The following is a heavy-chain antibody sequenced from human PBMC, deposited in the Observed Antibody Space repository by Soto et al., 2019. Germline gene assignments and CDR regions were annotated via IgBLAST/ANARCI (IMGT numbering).Heavy chain of an antibody. Sequence: SESMSRTCAVYGSSVNSRCWCSWVSQSPGKGLEWIGEIYHSGSTNYNPSLKSRVTISVDKSKNQFSLNLSSVTAADTAVYYCARDQNGSGNYYTRYFDYWGQGTLVTVS. CDR2: IYHSGST. D-gene: IGHD3-10*01. J-gene: IGHJ4*02. CDR1: GSSVNSRCW. CDR3: ARDQNGSGNYYTRYFDY. V-gene: IGHV4-4*02.